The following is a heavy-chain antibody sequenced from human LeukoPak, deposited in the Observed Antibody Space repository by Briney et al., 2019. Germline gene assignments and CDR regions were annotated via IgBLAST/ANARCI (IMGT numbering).Heavy chain of an antibody. CDR3: VREGTYCTHGVCYEY. D-gene: IGHD2-8*01. J-gene: IGHJ4*02. CDR1: GDSISNYY. V-gene: IGHV4-4*07. Sequence: SETLSLTCTVSGDSISNYYWSWIRQPAGKGLQWIGRIYTSGTTNYNPSLKSRLTMSIDTSKNQFSLRLSSVTAADTAVYYCVREGTYCTHGVCYEYWGQGTLVTVSS. CDR2: IYTSGTT.